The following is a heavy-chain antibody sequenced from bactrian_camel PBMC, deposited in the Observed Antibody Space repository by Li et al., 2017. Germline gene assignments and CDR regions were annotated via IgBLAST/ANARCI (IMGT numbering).Heavy chain of an antibody. CDR1: GYTESTNS. D-gene: IGHD5*01. V-gene: IGHV3S40*01. J-gene: IGHJ4*01. CDR3: AAKYGGCTLHATDFNY. Sequence: VQLVESGGGSVQAGGSLRLSCTRSGYTESTNSMAWFRQAPGKEREAVAAIYSAGVTTHYADSVKGRFTISQNNAKNTVYLQMNSLKPEDTAVYYCAAKYGGCTLHATDFNYWGRGTQVTVS. CDR2: IYSAGVTT.